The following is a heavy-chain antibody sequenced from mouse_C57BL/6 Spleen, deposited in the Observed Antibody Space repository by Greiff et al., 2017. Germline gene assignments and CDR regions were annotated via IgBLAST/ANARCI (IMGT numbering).Heavy chain of an antibody. J-gene: IGHJ4*01. D-gene: IGHD2-3*01. CDR3: ARDDGYYNNAMDY. V-gene: IGHV7-3*01. CDR1: GFTFTDYY. Sequence: EVMLVESGGGLVQPGGSLSLSCAASGFTFTDYYMSWVRQPPGKALEWLGFISNKANGYTTEYSASVKGRFTISRDTSQSILYLQMNALRAEDSATEYCARDDGYYNNAMDYWGKGTSVTVSS. CDR2: ISNKANGYTT.